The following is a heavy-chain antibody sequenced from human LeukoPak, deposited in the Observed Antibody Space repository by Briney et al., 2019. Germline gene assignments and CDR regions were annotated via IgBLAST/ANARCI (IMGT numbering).Heavy chain of an antibody. V-gene: IGHV1-2*02. D-gene: IGHD5-12*01. J-gene: IGHJ4*02. CDR3: ARSAYSAYDRFDY. CDR1: GYTITGYY. CDR2: INPNSGDT. Sequence: GASVKVSCKASGYTITGYYVHWVRQAPGQGLEWMGWINPNSGDTNYAQKFQGRVTVTRDTSISTVYMEMSRLRSDDTAVYYCARSAYSAYDRFDYWGQGSLVTVSS.